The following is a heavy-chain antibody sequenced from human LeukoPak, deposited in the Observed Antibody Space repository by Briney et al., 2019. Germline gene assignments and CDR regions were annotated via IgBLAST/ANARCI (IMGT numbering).Heavy chain of an antibody. CDR3: TRDLTGTTWSENDY. Sequence: GGSLRLSCEVSGISVRGSYMSWVRQAPGKGLEWVSVIYSGDRTYYAESVKGRFTISRDTSKNTLYLQMNNLRADDTARYYCTRDLTGTTWSENDYWGQGTPVTISS. J-gene: IGHJ4*02. CDR1: GISVRGSY. CDR2: IYSGDRT. D-gene: IGHD6-13*01. V-gene: IGHV3-53*01.